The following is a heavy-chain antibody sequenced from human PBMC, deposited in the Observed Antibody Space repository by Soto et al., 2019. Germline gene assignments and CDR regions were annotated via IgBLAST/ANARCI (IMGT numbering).Heavy chain of an antibody. Sequence: GGSLRLSCEAPGFTFSKFDMHWVRQPTGKGLEWVSTIGISGDTYYAVSVKGRFTISRDNAKNSSSLQMNSLRAGDTALYFCARGQEVGAHFFDSWGQGTQVTVSS. CDR3: ARGQEVGAHFFDS. CDR1: GFTFSKFD. CDR2: IGISGDT. J-gene: IGHJ4*02. V-gene: IGHV3-13*04. D-gene: IGHD2-15*01.